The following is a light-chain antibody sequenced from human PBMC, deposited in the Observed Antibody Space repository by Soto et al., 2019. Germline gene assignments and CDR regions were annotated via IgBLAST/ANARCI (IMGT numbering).Light chain of an antibody. CDR3: QQYGSSPIT. CDR2: GAS. Sequence: IVMTQSPATLSVSPGERATLSCRASQSVRSNLAWYQQKPGQAPRLLIYGASTRATGIPDRFSGDGSVTHFTLTISRLEAEDFVMYYCQQYGSSPITFGQGTRLEIK. J-gene: IGKJ5*01. CDR1: QSVRSN. V-gene: IGKV3-20*01.